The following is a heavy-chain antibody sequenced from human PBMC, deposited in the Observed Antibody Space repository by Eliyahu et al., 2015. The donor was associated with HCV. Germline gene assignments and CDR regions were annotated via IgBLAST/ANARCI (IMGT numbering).Heavy chain of an antibody. D-gene: IGHD4-17*01. J-gene: IGHJ4*02. V-gene: IGHV3-72*01. CDR3: ARDNPYGDYFDW. Sequence: EVQLVESGXGLVQPGGSLRLSCAASGFTFSXHYMDWVRQAPGKGLEWVGRTRNKANSYATQYAASVKGRFTISRDDSKNSLYLQMNSLKTEDTAVYYCARDNPYGDYFDWWGQGTLVTVSS. CDR2: TRNKANSYAT. CDR1: GFTFSXHY.